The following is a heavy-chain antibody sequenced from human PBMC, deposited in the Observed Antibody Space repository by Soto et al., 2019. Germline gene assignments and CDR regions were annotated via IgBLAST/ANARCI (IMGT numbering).Heavy chain of an antibody. CDR3: ARSMGLYCSGGSCYGGDWFDP. CDR1: GGSISSYY. Sequence: SETLSLTCTVSGGSISSYYWSWVRQPPGKGLEWIGYIYYSGSTNYNPSLKSRVTISVDTSKNQFSLKLSSVTAADTAVYYCARSMGLYCSGGSCYGGDWFDPWGQGTLVTVSS. CDR2: IYYSGST. V-gene: IGHV4-59*01. J-gene: IGHJ5*02. D-gene: IGHD2-15*01.